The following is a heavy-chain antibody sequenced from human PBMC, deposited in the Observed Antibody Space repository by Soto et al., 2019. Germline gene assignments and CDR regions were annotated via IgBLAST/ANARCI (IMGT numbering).Heavy chain of an antibody. CDR1: GYTFTSYD. CDR2: MNPNSGNT. Sequence: QVQLVQSGAEVKKPGASVKVSCKASGYTFTSYDINWVRQATGQGLEWMGWMNPNSGNTGYAQKFQGRVTMTRNTSISTAYMERSSLRSEDTAVYYCARGEGLMGVRDRRRREVKYWGQGTLVTVSS. V-gene: IGHV1-8*01. CDR3: ARGEGLMGVRDRRRREVKY. J-gene: IGHJ4*02. D-gene: IGHD1-26*01.